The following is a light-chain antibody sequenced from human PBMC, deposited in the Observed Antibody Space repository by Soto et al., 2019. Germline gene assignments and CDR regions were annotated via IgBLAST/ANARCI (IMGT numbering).Light chain of an antibody. J-gene: IGLJ2*01. CDR1: SSDVGTYNF. Sequence: QSALIQPPSVSGSPGQSVTMSCTGTSSDVGTYNFVSWYQRHPGTVPKPMIYNVNSQPSGVPDHFSGSKSGNTASLTVSGLQAEDEADYYCSSYAGSNNLVFGGGTKLTVL. CDR3: SSYAGSNNLV. CDR2: NVN. V-gene: IGLV2-8*01.